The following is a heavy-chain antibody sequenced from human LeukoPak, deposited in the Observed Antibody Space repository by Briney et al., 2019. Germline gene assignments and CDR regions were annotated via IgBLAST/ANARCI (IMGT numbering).Heavy chain of an antibody. CDR3: ARQGGSGTMDYYYYGMDV. J-gene: IGHJ6*04. V-gene: IGHV5-51*01. D-gene: IGHD3-10*01. CDR1: GYMSTTYW. Sequence: GESLKSSCKGSGYMSTTYWIGWVRQMPAKPLERIGIIYPGDSNTRYSPSFQAKVTISADKSISTAYLQWSSLKASDTAMYYCARQGGSGTMDYYYYGMDVWGKGTTVTVSS. CDR2: IYPGDSNT.